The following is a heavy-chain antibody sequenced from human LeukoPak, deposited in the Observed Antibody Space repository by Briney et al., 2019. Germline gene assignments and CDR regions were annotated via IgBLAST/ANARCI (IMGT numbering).Heavy chain of an antibody. CDR3: ASKSDYGSGSYYNSPFGY. J-gene: IGHJ4*02. CDR2: INHSGST. D-gene: IGHD3-10*01. V-gene: IGHV4-34*01. CDR1: GGSFSGYY. Sequence: ASETLSLTCAVYGGSFSGYYWSWIRQPPGKGLEWIGEINHSGSTNYNPSLKSRVTISVDTSKNQFSLKLSSVTAADTAVYYCASKSDYGSGSYYNSPFGYWGQGTLVTVSS.